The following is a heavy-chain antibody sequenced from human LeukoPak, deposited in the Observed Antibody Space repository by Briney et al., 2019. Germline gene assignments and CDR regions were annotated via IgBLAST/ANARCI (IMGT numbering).Heavy chain of an antibody. J-gene: IGHJ3*02. D-gene: IGHD6-19*01. CDR2: MNPNSANT. CDR1: GYAFTRYN. CDR3: ARALGAVAGPEDAFDI. V-gene: IGHV1-8*03. Sequence: ASVKVSCKASGYAFTRYNINWVRQATGQGLEYMGWMNPNSANTGYAQKFQGRVTTTRNTSISTAYMELSSLTSEDTAVYFCARALGAVAGPEDAFDIWGQGTMVTVSS.